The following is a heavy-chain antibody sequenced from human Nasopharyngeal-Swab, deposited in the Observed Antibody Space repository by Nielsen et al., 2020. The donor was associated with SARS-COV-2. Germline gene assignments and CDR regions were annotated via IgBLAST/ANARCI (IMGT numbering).Heavy chain of an antibody. J-gene: IGHJ3*02. CDR3: ASDSGYSSPDAFDI. D-gene: IGHD6-13*01. CDR2: IYYSGST. CDR1: GGPISSYY. V-gene: IGHV4-59*01. Sequence: SETLSFPFTALGGPISSYYWSWIRQLPGKGLEWTGYIYYSGSTNYNPSLKSRVTISVDTSKNQFSLKLSSVTAADTAVYYCASDSGYSSPDAFDIWGQGTMVTVTS.